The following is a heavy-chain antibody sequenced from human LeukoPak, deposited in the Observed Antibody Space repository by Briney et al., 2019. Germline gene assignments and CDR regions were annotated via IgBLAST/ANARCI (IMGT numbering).Heavy chain of an antibody. CDR2: ISSDGSST. J-gene: IGHJ4*02. D-gene: IGHD1-26*01. CDR3: ARDLGGSYRALDY. Sequence: GGSLRLSCAASGFTFSSYWMHWVRQAPGKGLVWVSRISSDGSSTSYADSVKGRFTISRDNAKNTLYLQMNSLRAEDTAVYYCARDLGGSYRALDYWGQGTLVTVSS. CDR1: GFTFSSYW. V-gene: IGHV3-74*01.